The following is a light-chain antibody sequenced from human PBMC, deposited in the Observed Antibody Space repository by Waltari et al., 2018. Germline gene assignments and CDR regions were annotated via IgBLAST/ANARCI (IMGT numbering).Light chain of an antibody. CDR1: QSISNF. CDR2: KAS. V-gene: IGKV1-5*03. J-gene: IGKJ1*01. CDR3: QQDSSYWT. Sequence: DIQMTQSPSTLSASVGDRVTIICRASQSISNFLAWYQQKPGNAPKHLIYKASTLETGVPSRFSGSGAGTEFTRTISSLQPDDFATDYCQQDSSYWTFGQGTKVEIK.